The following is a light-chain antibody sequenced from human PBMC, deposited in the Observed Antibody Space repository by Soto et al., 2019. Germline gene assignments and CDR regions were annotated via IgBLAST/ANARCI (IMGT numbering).Light chain of an antibody. Sequence: DIQLTQSPSSLSASVGYKVTITCRASQSIRSYLNWVQQKPGKAPKLLIYDASSLQTGVPSRFSGSGSGTDFTFTISSLQPEDIATYYCQQYDNLPALTFGGGTKVDIK. J-gene: IGKJ4*01. CDR2: DAS. CDR1: QSIRSY. V-gene: IGKV1-33*01. CDR3: QQYDNLPALT.